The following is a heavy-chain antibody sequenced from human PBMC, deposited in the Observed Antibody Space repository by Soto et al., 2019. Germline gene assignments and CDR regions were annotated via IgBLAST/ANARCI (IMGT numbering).Heavy chain of an antibody. Sequence: QITLKESGPTVVKPTETLTLTCTFSGFSLTTSGVGVGWVRQSPGKAPAWLALIYWDDDKRYSTSLNSRLIITKDTSKNQVVLTRANVDPADTATYYCAHRVLRTVFGLVTTTAIYFDFWGPGTPGVVSS. CDR1: GFSLTTSGVG. J-gene: IGHJ4*02. CDR3: AHRVLRTVFGLVTTTAIYFDF. V-gene: IGHV2-5*02. CDR2: IYWDDDK. D-gene: IGHD3-3*01.